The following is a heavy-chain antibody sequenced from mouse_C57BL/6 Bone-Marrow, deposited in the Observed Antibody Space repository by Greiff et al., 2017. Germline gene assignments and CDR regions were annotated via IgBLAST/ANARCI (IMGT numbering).Heavy chain of an antibody. CDR3: TRSLIYYGTNY. J-gene: IGHJ2*01. CDR1: GFNIKDYY. CDR2: IDPEDGAT. D-gene: IGHD1-1*01. V-gene: IGHV14-2*01. Sequence: VQLQQSGAELVKPGASVKLSCTASGFNIKDYYIHWVKQRTEQGLEWIGRIDPEDGATKYAPKFPDKATITADTSSNPAYLQLSSLTSEDTAVYYCTRSLIYYGTNYWGQGTTLTVSS.